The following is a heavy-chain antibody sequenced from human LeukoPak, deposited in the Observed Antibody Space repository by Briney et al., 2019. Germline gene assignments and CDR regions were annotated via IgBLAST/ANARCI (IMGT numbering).Heavy chain of an antibody. CDR2: INPNSGGT. D-gene: IGHD2-2*01. J-gene: IGHJ5*02. V-gene: IGHV1-2*02. CDR1: GYTFTGYY. CDR3: ARDPWPIVTAAIRNNWFDP. Sequence: ASVKVSCKASGYTFTGYYMHWVRQAPGQGLEWMGWINPNSGGTNYAQKFQGRVTMTRDTSISTAYMELSSLRSEDTAVYYCARDPWPIVTAAIRNNWFDPWGQGTLVTVSS.